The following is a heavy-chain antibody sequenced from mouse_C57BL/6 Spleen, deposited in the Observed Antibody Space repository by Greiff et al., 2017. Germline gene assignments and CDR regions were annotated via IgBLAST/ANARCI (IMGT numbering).Heavy chain of an antibody. CDR2: IDPSDSYT. J-gene: IGHJ2*01. Sequence: QVQLQQPGAELVMPGASVKLSCKASGYTFTSYWMHWVKQRPGQGLEWIGEIDPSDSYTNYNQKFKGKSTLTVDKSSSTAYMQLSSLTSEDSAVYYCARGGYYGSYGNYWGQGTTLTVSS. D-gene: IGHD2-1*01. CDR3: ARGGYYGSYGNY. V-gene: IGHV1-69*01. CDR1: GYTFTSYW.